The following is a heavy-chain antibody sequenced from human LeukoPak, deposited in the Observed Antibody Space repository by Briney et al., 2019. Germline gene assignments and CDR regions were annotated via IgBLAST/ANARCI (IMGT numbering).Heavy chain of an antibody. D-gene: IGHD6-13*01. CDR3: ARDRLAAAAFGGYFDL. CDR1: GGSISSSSYY. CDR2: IYYSGST. J-gene: IGHJ2*01. Sequence: KPSETLSLTCTVSGGSISSSSYYWGWIRQPPGKGLEWIGSIYYSGSTYYNPSLKSRVTISVDTSKNQFSLKLSSVTAADTAVYYCARDRLAAAAFGGYFDLWGRGTLVTVSS. V-gene: IGHV4-39*07.